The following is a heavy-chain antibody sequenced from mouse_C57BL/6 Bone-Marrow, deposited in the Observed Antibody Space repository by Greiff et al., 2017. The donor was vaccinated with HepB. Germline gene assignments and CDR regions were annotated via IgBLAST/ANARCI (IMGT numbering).Heavy chain of an antibody. CDR3: AREYDYDGY. V-gene: IGHV3-6*01. CDR2: ISYDGSN. Sequence: DVQLQESGPGLVKPSQSLSLTCSVTGYSITSGYYWNWIRQFPGNKLEWMGYISYDGSNNYNPSLKNRISITRDTSKNQFFLKLNSVTTEDTATYYCAREYDYDGYWGQGTLVTVSA. J-gene: IGHJ3*01. D-gene: IGHD2-4*01. CDR1: GYSITSGYY.